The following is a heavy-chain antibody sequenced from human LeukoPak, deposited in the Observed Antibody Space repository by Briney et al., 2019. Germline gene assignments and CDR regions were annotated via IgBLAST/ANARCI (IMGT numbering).Heavy chain of an antibody. CDR1: GFTFSSYW. CDR2: IKQDGSEK. CDR3: ARKSYYGAFDI. V-gene: IGHV3-7*03. Sequence: GGSLRLSCAASGFTFSSYWMSWVRQAPGKGLEWVANIKQDGSEKYYVDSVKGRFTISRDNAKNSLYLQMNGLRAEDTAVYYCARKSYYGAFDIWGQGTMVTVSS. D-gene: IGHD3-3*01. J-gene: IGHJ3*02.